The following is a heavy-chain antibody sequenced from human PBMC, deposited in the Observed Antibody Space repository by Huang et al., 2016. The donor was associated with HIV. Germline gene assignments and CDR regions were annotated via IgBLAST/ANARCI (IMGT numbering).Heavy chain of an antibody. CDR2: IYPGDPDT. Sequence: EVQLVQSGAEVKKPGESLKISCKGSGYSFASYWIGWVRQMPGKGLEWMGSIYPGDPDTRYSPAFQGQVTISADKSISTAYLQWNSLKASDTAMYYCARSGDNPPDAFHIWGQGTGVTVSS. CDR1: GYSFASYW. D-gene: IGHD1-20*01. J-gene: IGHJ3*02. CDR3: ARSGDNPPDAFHI. V-gene: IGHV5-51*03.